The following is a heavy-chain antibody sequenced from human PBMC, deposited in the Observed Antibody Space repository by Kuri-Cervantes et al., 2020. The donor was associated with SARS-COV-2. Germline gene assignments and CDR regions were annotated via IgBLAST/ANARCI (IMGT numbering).Heavy chain of an antibody. CDR2: IYHDGKT. D-gene: IGHD1-7*01. V-gene: IGHV4-30-2*01. CDR1: GGSISSGGYY. J-gene: IGHJ4*02. Sequence: SETLSLTCTVSGGSISSGGYYWSWIRQPPGKDLEWLGYIYHDGKTSYNPSLKSRVTISVDTSKNQFSLRLASMTAADTAVYYCARAFNWHYYFDSWGQGMLVTVSS. CDR3: ARAFNWHYYFDS.